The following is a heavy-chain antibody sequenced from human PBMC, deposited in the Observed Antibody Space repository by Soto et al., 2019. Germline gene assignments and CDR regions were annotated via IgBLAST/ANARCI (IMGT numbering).Heavy chain of an antibody. CDR1: GFTFSDSA. V-gene: IGHV3-23*01. CDR2: VTVSGDTS. CDR3: AKHGCSYPACYPYYYYVDV. J-gene: IGHJ6*03. D-gene: IGHD2-15*01. Sequence: EVQLLESGGGLAQPGGSLRLSCAASGFTFSDSALSWVRQGTGKGLEWVSSVTVSGDTSYYADSVEGRFTISRDNYKNTRYMQMNSLRAADTAVYYCAKHGCSYPACYPYYYYVDVWGEGATVTVSS.